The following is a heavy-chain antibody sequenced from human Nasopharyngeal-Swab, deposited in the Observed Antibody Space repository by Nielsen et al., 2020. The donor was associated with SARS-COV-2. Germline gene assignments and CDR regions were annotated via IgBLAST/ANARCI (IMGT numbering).Heavy chain of an antibody. V-gene: IGHV1-2*06. Sequence: ASVKVSCKASGYTFTGYYMHWVRQAPGQGLEWMGRINPNSGGTNYAQKFQGRVTMTRDTSISTAYMELSRLRSDDTAVYYCERERIAAAGTGFDYWGQGTLVTVSS. D-gene: IGHD6-13*01. CDR1: GYTFTGYY. CDR3: ERERIAAAGTGFDY. CDR2: INPNSGGT. J-gene: IGHJ4*02.